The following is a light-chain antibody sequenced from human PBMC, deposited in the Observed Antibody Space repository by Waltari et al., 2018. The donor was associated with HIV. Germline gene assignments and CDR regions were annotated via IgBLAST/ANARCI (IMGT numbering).Light chain of an antibody. V-gene: IGLV1-51*01. CDR1: SSNLGNNY. CDR3: GTWDSSLSAGV. Sequence: QSVLTQPPSVSAAPGQKVTISCSGRSSNLGNNYVSWYQQLPGTAPKLLIYDNNKRPSGMPDRFSGSKSGTSATLGITGLQTGDEADYYCGTWDSSLSAGVFGGGTKLTVL. J-gene: IGLJ3*02. CDR2: DNN.